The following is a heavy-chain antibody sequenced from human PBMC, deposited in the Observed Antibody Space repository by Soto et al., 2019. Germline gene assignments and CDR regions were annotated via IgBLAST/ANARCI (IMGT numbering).Heavy chain of an antibody. V-gene: IGHV1-8*01. Sequence: QVQLVQSGAEVKKPGASVKVSCKASGYTFTSYDINWVRPATGQGLEWMGWMNPNSGNTGSAQKFQGRVTMTRNTAISTAYMELSSLRSEDTAVYYCARRGYSSSWYYYYYYGMDVWGQGTTVTVSS. CDR1: GYTFTSYD. J-gene: IGHJ6*02. CDR2: MNPNSGNT. D-gene: IGHD6-13*01. CDR3: ARRGYSSSWYYYYYYGMDV.